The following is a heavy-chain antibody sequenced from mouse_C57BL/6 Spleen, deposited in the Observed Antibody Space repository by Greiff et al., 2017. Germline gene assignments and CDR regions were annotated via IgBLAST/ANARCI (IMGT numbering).Heavy chain of an antibody. J-gene: IGHJ1*03. CDR3: TPLITTVVATNWYFDV. CDR1: GYTFTDYE. D-gene: IGHD1-1*01. CDR2: IDPETGGT. V-gene: IGHV1-15*01. Sequence: QVQLQQSGAELVRPGASVTLSCKASGYTFTDYEMHWVKQTPVHGLEWIGAIDPETGGTAYNQKFKGKAILTADKSSSTAYMELRSLTSEDSAVXYCTPLITTVVATNWYFDVWGTGTTVTVSS.